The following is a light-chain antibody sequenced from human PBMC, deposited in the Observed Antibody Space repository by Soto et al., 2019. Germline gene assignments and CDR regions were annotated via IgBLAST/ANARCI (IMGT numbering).Light chain of an antibody. CDR1: QNNKNY. Sequence: IVVAQSSDSLAVSLGERATINCKSSQNNKNYLAWYQQKAGQPPKLLIDWASTRASGVPDRFSGSGSGTDFTLTISSLQAEDVAVYYCQLYYNSWTFGQGTKVDI. CDR2: WAS. CDR3: QLYYNSWT. J-gene: IGKJ1*01. V-gene: IGKV4-1*01.